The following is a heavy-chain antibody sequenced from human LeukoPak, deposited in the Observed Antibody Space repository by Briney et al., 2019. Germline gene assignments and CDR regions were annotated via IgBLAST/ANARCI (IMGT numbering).Heavy chain of an antibody. CDR3: ASARDYGVYLDV. CDR1: GGSISRYY. CDR2: IYTSGST. Sequence: SETLSLTCAVSGGSISRYYWSWIRQPAGKGLEWIGRIYTSGSTNYIPSLKSRVTMSVDTSKNQFSLKLSSVTAADTAVYYCASARDYGVYLDVWGKGTTVTVSS. J-gene: IGHJ6*04. D-gene: IGHD4-17*01. V-gene: IGHV4-4*07.